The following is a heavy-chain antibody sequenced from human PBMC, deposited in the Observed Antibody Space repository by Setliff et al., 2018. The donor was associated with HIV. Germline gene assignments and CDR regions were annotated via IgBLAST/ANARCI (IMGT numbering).Heavy chain of an antibody. CDR2: IYYSGTTMYT. CDR3: ARGPPFAY. Sequence: PSETLSLTCTVSRDSIRNGAYYWGWIRQPPGKGLEWIGSIYYSGTTMYTNYNPSLESRVTVSEDTSRHQFSLKLTSVTADDTAIYYCARGPPFAYWGQGLLVTVSS. V-gene: IGHV4-39*07. CDR1: RDSIRNGAYY. J-gene: IGHJ4*02.